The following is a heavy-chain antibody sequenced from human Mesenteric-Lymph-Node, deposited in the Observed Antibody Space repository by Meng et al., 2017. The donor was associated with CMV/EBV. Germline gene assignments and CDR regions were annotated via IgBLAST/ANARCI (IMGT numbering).Heavy chain of an antibody. CDR1: GFIFSSYG. Sequence: GESLKISCAASGFIFSSYGMHWVRQAPGKGLEWVAFIRLVGNKKYYTDSVRGRFTISRDNANNSLVLQMNNLRAEDTAVYYCASALEYYYDSSVSGIDFWGQGTVVTVSS. CDR3: ASALEYYYDSSVSGIDF. D-gene: IGHD3-22*01. V-gene: IGHV3-30*02. CDR2: IRLVGNKK. J-gene: IGHJ4*02.